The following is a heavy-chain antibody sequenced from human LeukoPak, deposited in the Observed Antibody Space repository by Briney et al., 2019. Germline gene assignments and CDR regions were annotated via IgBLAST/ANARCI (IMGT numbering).Heavy chain of an antibody. CDR2: INPNSGGT. CDR3: ARSIVGAKSLFDY. CDR1: GYTFTGYY. D-gene: IGHD1-26*01. Sequence: ASVKVSCKASGYTFTGYYMHWVRQAPGRGLEWMGWINPNSGGTNYAQKFQGWVTMTRDTSISTAYMELSRLRSDDTAVYYCARSIVGAKSLFDYWGQGTLVTVSS. V-gene: IGHV1-2*04. J-gene: IGHJ4*02.